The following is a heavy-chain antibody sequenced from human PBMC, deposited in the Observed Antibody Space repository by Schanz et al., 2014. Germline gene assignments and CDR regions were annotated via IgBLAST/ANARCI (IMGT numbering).Heavy chain of an antibody. CDR2: IIPIVDMT. J-gene: IGHJ6*02. V-gene: IGHV1-69*04. CDR1: GGTFTSYA. Sequence: QVQLVQSGAEVRKPGSSVRVSCKASGGTFTSYAFSWVRQAPGQGLEWMGRIIPIVDMTNYAQKFLGRVTITADKSTSTAYMKLKSLRSADTAVYYCATIGVKDYGRCGLDLWGQGTTVTVSS. CDR3: ATIGVKDYGRCGLDL. D-gene: IGHD3-16*01.